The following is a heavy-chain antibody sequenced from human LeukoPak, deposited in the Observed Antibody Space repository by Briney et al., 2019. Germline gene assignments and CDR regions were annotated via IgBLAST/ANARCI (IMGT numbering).Heavy chain of an antibody. Sequence: ASVKVSGKASGYIFTNYGITWVRQAPGRGIEWMGWISAKNGNTHYAQKLQVRVAMTTDTATRTAYMELRSLRSDDTAVYYCARGSLACTSSNCSPLYWGQGTLVTVSS. CDR2: ISAKNGNT. J-gene: IGHJ4*02. CDR1: GYIFTNYG. V-gene: IGHV1-18*01. CDR3: ARGSLACTSSNCSPLY. D-gene: IGHD2-2*01.